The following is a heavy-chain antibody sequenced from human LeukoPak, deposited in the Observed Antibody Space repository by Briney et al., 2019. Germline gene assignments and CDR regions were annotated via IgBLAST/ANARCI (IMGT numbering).Heavy chain of an antibody. V-gene: IGHV3-21*01. D-gene: IGHD6-19*01. J-gene: IGHJ4*02. Sequence: GGSLRLSCAASGCTFISYSMNWVRQAPGKGLEWVSSISSSSSYIYYADSVKGRFTISRDNAKNSLYLQMNSLRAEHTAVYYCARDHEGGWPAPPAYWGQGTLVTVSS. CDR1: GCTFISYS. CDR2: ISSSSSYI. CDR3: ARDHEGGWPAPPAY.